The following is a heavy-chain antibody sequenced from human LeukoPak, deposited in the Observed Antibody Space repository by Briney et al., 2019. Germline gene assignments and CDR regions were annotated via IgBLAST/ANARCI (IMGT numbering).Heavy chain of an antibody. V-gene: IGHV3-23*01. J-gene: IGHJ4*02. CDR2: ISGSGGST. Sequence: GGSLRLSCAGSGFTFSNYAMSWVRQAPGKGLEWVSAISGSGGSTYYADSVKGRFTISRDNSKNTLYLQMNSLRAEDTAVYYCAKSLGYYYDSSGYCRDYWGQGTLVTVSS. D-gene: IGHD3-22*01. CDR3: AKSLGYYYDSSGYCRDY. CDR1: GFTFSNYA.